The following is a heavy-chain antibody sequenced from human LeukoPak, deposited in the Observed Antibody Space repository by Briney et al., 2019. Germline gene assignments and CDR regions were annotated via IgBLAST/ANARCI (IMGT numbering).Heavy chain of an antibody. CDR2: IYYGGST. CDR1: GGSISSYY. D-gene: IGHD3-3*01. V-gene: IGHV4-59*01. Sequence: SETLSLTCTVSGGSISSYYWSWIRQPPGKGLEWIGYIYYGGSTNYNPSLKSRVTISVDTSKNQFSLKLSSVTAADTAVYYCARAVGDFWSGSIYYYYYYMDVWGKGTTVTVSS. J-gene: IGHJ6*03. CDR3: ARAVGDFWSGSIYYYYYYMDV.